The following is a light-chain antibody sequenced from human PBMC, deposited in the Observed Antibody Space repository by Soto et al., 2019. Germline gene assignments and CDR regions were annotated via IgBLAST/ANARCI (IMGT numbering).Light chain of an antibody. CDR1: QSVSSSY. Sequence: EIVLTQSPGTLSLSPGERATLSCRASQSVSSSYLAWYQQKPGQAPRLLIYGASSRATGIPDRFSGSGSGTDFTLTISILEPEDLAVYYCQQYGSSLLTFGGGTKVQI. J-gene: IGKJ4*01. V-gene: IGKV3-20*01. CDR2: GAS. CDR3: QQYGSSLLT.